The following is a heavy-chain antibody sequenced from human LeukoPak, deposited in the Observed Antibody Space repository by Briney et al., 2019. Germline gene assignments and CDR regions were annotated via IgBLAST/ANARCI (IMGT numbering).Heavy chain of an antibody. CDR3: ARPYSSGWYFPLYYGMDV. Sequence: GGSLRLSCAASGFTLRRSGPPWVRPAPAPGLEWSAVLWYDRSNKYYADSVTGRFTISRDNSKNTLYLQMNSLRAEDTAVYYCARPYSSGWYFPLYYGMDVWGKGTTVTVSS. V-gene: IGHV3-33*01. CDR1: GFTLRRSG. CDR2: LWYDRSNK. J-gene: IGHJ6*04. D-gene: IGHD6-19*01.